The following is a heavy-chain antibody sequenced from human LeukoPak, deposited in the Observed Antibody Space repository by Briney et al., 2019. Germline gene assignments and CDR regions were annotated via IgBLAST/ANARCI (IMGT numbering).Heavy chain of an antibody. V-gene: IGHV3-20*04. J-gene: IGHJ5*02. CDR3: AKGKYSGYQQFDP. Sequence: GGSLRLSCTASGFKFDDYGMTWVRQAPGKGLEWVSDINWNGDSRGYAHSVRGRFTIYRDNSKNSLYLQMNSLRAEDTAVYYCAKGKYSGYQQFDPWGQGTLVTVSS. CDR1: GFKFDDYG. CDR2: INWNGDSR. D-gene: IGHD5-12*01.